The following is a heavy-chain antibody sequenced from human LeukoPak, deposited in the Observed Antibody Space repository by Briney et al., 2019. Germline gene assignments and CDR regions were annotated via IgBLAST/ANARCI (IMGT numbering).Heavy chain of an antibody. Sequence: ASQTLSLTCTVSGGSISSGGYYWSWIRQHPGKGLEWIGYIYYSGSTYYNPSLKSRVTISVDTSKNQFSLKLSSVTAADTAVYYCARDTGGGGSLYYFDYWGQGTLVTVSS. CDR3: ARDTGGGGSLYYFDY. J-gene: IGHJ4*02. D-gene: IGHD3-16*01. CDR2: IYYSGST. CDR1: GGSISSGGYY. V-gene: IGHV4-31*03.